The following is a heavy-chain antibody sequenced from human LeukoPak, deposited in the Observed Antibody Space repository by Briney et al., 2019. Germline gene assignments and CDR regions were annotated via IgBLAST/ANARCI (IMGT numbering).Heavy chain of an antibody. V-gene: IGHV3-74*01. Sequence: GGSLRLSCAASGFTFRKYWMLWVRHAPGKGLESVSRINTDGTVTTYADSVKGRFTGSRDNADNTMFLQMHSVRDEDTAVYYCATKQWLAPPPDSWGQGTPVTVSS. CDR1: GFTFRKYW. CDR3: ATKQWLAPPPDS. CDR2: INTDGTVT. J-gene: IGHJ4*02. D-gene: IGHD6-19*01.